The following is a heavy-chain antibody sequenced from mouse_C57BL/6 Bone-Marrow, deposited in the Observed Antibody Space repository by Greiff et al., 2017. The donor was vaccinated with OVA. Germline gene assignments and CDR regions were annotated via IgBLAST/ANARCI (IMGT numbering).Heavy chain of an antibody. CDR1: GFTFSSYG. CDR2: ISSGGSYT. V-gene: IGHV5-6*02. J-gene: IGHJ4*01. Sequence: DVKLVESGGDLVKPGGSLKLSCAASGFTFSSYGMSWVRQTPDKRLEWVATISSGGSYTYYPDSVKGRFTISRDNAKNTLYLQMSSLKSEDTAMYYCARHYGSSYCAMDYWGQGTSVTVSS. CDR3: ARHYGSSYCAMDY. D-gene: IGHD1-1*01.